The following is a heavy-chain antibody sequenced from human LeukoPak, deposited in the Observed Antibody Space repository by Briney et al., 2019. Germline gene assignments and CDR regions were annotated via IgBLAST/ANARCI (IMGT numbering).Heavy chain of an antibody. CDR2: INPNSGGT. CDR1: GYTFTGYY. CDR3: ARGRYYYDSSGYYLFDY. V-gene: IGHV1-2*02. J-gene: IGHJ4*02. Sequence: GASVKVSCKASGYTFTGYYMHWVRQAPGQGLEWMGWINPNSGGTNYAQKFQGRVTMTRDTSISTAYMELSRLRSDDTAVYYCARGRYYYDSSGYYLFDYWGQGTLVTVSS. D-gene: IGHD3-22*01.